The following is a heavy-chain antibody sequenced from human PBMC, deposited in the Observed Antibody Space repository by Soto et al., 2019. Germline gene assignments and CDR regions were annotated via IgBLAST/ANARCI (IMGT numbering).Heavy chain of an antibody. Sequence: QVQLVQSGAEVKKPGASVKVSCKASGYTFTSYYMHWVRQAPGQGLEWMVIINPSGRGTSYAQKFQGRVTMTRDTSTSTDYMELRSLRSEDTAVYYCAREGGTTVTTLGAYWGQGTLVTVSS. CDR1: GYTFTSYY. V-gene: IGHV1-46*01. CDR3: AREGGTTVTTLGAY. CDR2: INPSGRGT. D-gene: IGHD4-4*01. J-gene: IGHJ4*02.